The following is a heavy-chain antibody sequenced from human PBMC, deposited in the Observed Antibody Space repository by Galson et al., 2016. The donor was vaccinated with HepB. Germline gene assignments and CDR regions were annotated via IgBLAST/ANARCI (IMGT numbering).Heavy chain of an antibody. D-gene: IGHD5-24*01. J-gene: IGHJ4*02. CDR3: AKERDRAGDGGIGY. CDR1: GFSNYG. CDR2: ISYDGNKK. V-gene: IGHV3-30*18. Sequence: SLRLSCAASGFSNYGMHWVRQAPGKGLEWVAVISYDGNKKFYAASVRGRFTISRDNSRNTLYLQMNSLRPEDTALYYCAKERDRAGDGGIGYWGQGTLVTVSS.